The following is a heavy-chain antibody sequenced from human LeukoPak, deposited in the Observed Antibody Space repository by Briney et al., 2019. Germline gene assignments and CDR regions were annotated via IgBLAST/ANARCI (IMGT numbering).Heavy chain of an antibody. V-gene: IGHV3-23*01. CDR1: GFTFSNYA. Sequence: PGGSLRLSCAASGFTFSNYAMTWVRQAQGTGLQWVSAITGSGGSAYYADSVKGRFAISRDNSKNTLYLQLNSLKAEDTAVYYCATLRRGRTGYSGYGGEDYWGQGALVTVSS. D-gene: IGHD5-12*01. J-gene: IGHJ4*02. CDR3: ATLRRGRTGYSGYGGEDY. CDR2: ITGSGGSA.